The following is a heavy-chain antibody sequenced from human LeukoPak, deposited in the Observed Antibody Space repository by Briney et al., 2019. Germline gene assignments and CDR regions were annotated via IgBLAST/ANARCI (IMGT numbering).Heavy chain of an antibody. D-gene: IGHD6-13*01. J-gene: IGHJ4*02. CDR1: GYTFTSYG. CDR2: ICAYNGNT. CDR3: ARDPGIAAAERGFDY. V-gene: IGHV1-18*01. Sequence: ASVKVSCKAAGYTFTSYGISWARQAPGQGLEWVGWICAYNGNTNYAQKLQGRVTMTTDTSTSTAYMELRSLRSDDTAVYYCARDPGIAAAERGFDYWGQGTLVTVSS.